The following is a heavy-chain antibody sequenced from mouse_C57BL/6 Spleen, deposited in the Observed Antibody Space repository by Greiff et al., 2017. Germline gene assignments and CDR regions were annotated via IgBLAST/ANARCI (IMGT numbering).Heavy chain of an antibody. Sequence: DVKLVESGGGLVKPGGSLKLSCAASGFTFSSYTMSWVRQTPEKRLEWVATISGGGGNTYYPDSVKGRFTISRDNAKNTLYLQMSSLRSEDTALYYCASPYSNYDYAMDYWGQGTSVTVSS. D-gene: IGHD2-5*01. V-gene: IGHV5-9*01. CDR1: GFTFSSYT. J-gene: IGHJ4*01. CDR2: ISGGGGNT. CDR3: ASPYSNYDYAMDY.